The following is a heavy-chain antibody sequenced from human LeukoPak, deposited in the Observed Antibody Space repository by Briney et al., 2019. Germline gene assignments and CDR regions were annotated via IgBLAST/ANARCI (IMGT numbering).Heavy chain of an antibody. V-gene: IGHV4-59*04. CDR1: GGSVSSYY. D-gene: IGHD3-10*01. Sequence: PSETLSLTCTVSGGSVSSYYWSWIRQTPEKGLEWIGYMSYSGRTDYNPSLKSRVTMSVDTSKNQFSLKLTSVTAADTAVYYCARVGNFYGSGKYYWGQGALVTVSS. J-gene: IGHJ4*02. CDR2: MSYSGRT. CDR3: ARVGNFYGSGKYY.